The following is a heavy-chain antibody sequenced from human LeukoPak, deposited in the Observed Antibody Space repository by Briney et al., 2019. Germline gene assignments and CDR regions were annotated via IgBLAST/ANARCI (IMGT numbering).Heavy chain of an antibody. CDR2: IYYSGST. CDR3: ARDRQHRDAFDI. J-gene: IGHJ3*02. V-gene: IGHV4-59*01. CDR1: GVSISSYY. Sequence: PSETLSFTCTVSGVSISSYYWSWVRQPPGEGLEWIGYIYYSGSTNYNPSLKSRVTISVDTSKNQFSLKLSSVTAADTAVYYCARDRQHRDAFDIWGQGTVVTVSS.